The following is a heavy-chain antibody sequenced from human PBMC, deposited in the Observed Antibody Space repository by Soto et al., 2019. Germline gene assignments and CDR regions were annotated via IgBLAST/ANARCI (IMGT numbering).Heavy chain of an antibody. CDR3: ARDSPIAVAGNVDY. D-gene: IGHD6-19*01. V-gene: IGHV1-18*01. CDR1: GYTFRSYG. Sequence: QVQLLQSGAEVKKPGASVKVSCTASGYTFRSYGFSWVRQAPGQGLEWMGWSSPYNGHTNYAEKFQGKVTMTTHTSTSTAYMELTSLRFDDTAVYYCARDSPIAVAGNVDYWGQGTLVTVSS. J-gene: IGHJ4*02. CDR2: SSPYNGHT.